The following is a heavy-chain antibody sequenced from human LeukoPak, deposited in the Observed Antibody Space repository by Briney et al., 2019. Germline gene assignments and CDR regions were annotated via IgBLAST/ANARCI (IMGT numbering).Heavy chain of an antibody. CDR3: ARDRPQPYSGSSSPGY. J-gene: IGHJ4*02. V-gene: IGHV3-48*04. Sequence: PGGSLRLSCAASGFTFSSYSMNWVRQAPGKGLEWVSYISSSSSTIYYADSVKGRFTISRDNAKNSLYLQMNSLRAEDTAVYYCARDRPQPYSGSSSPGYWGQGTLVTVSS. D-gene: IGHD1-26*01. CDR2: ISSSSSTI. CDR1: GFTFSSYS.